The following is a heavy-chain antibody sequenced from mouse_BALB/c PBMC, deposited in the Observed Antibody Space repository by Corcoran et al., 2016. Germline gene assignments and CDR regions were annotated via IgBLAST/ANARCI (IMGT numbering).Heavy chain of an antibody. V-gene: IGHV14-3*02. CDR1: GFNIKDTY. CDR3: AIHYYGYWYFDV. J-gene: IGHJ1*01. CDR2: IDPANGNT. D-gene: IGHD1-2*01. Sequence: EVQLQQSGAELVKPGASVKLSCTASGFNIKDTYMHWVKQRPEQGLEWIGRIDPANGNTKYDKKFQGKATITADTSSNTAYLQISSLTSEDTAGYYCAIHYYGYWYFDVWGAGTTVTVSS.